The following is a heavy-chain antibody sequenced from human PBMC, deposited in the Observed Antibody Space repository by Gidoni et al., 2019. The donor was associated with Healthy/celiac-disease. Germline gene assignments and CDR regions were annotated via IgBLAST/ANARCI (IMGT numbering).Heavy chain of an antibody. Sequence: APEFTFSDYYMSWIRQAPGKGLEWVSYISSSGSTIYYADSVKGRFTISRDNAKNSLYLQMNSLRAEDTAVYYCARYCSGGSCYAASNNYDYIWGSYRYDAYYFYYWGQGTLVTVSS. D-gene: IGHD3-16*02. CDR2: ISSSGSTI. J-gene: IGHJ4*02. V-gene: IGHV3-11*01. CDR1: EFTFSDYY. CDR3: ARYCSGGSCYAASNNYDYIWGSYRYDAYYFYY.